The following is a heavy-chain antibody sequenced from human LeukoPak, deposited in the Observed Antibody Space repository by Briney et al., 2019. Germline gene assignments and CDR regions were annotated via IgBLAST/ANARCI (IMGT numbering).Heavy chain of an antibody. CDR3: ARGPRGVTIFGVGREYNWFDP. CDR2: MNPNSGNT. Sequence: ASVKVSCKASGYTFTSYDINWVRQATGQGLEWMGWMNPNSGNTGYAQKFQGRVTMTRNTSISTAYMELSSLRSEDTAVYYCARGPRGVTIFGVGREYNWFDPWGQGTLVTVSS. D-gene: IGHD3-3*01. V-gene: IGHV1-8*01. CDR1: GYTFTSYD. J-gene: IGHJ5*02.